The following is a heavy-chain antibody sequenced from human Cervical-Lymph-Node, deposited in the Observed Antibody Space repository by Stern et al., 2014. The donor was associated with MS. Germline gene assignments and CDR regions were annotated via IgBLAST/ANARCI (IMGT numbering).Heavy chain of an antibody. CDR2: INPNSGGT. D-gene: IGHD5-24*01. Sequence: VQLVESGAEVKKPGASVKVSCKASGYTFTGNYMHWVRQAPWQGLEWMGWINPNSGGTKYGQKFQGWVTMTRDTSIGTAYMELSGLRSDVTAVYYCARGGSNYRYGVDVWGQGTTVTVSS. J-gene: IGHJ6*02. CDR3: ARGGSNYRYGVDV. CDR1: GYTFTGNY. V-gene: IGHV1-2*04.